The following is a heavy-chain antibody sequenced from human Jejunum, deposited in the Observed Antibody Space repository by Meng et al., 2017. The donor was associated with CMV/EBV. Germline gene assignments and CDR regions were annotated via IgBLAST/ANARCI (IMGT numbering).Heavy chain of an antibody. CDR3: ARSYCSRGTCYSFYY. CDR1: GFSLPTSEVG. V-gene: IGHV2-5*02. J-gene: IGHJ4*02. D-gene: IGHD2-15*01. Sequence: GFSLPTSEVGVGWVRQAPGQALGWLALIYGDDDKRYSPSLQTRLTITKDTSKNQVVLTMINVGPVDTATYYCARSYCSRGTCYSFYYWGPGTLVTVSS. CDR2: IYGDDDK.